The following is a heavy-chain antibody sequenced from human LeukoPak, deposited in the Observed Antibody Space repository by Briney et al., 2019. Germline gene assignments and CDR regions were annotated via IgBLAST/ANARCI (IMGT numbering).Heavy chain of an antibody. J-gene: IGHJ4*02. CDR1: GFTFSYYG. CDR3: AKRQPTTGWFKYFDS. Sequence: GGCLRLSCAASGFTFSYYGTTWVRQAPGKGLEWISYISVGGADTFYTDSVKGRFIISRDNSKNTLFLQMNSLRAEDTAVYFCAKRQPTTGWFKYFDSWGQGTLVTVSS. D-gene: IGHD6-19*01. CDR2: ISVGGADT. V-gene: IGHV3-23*01.